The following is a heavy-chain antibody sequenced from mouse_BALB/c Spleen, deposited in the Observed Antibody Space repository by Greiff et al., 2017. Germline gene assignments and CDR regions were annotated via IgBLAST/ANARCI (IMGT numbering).Heavy chain of an antibody. J-gene: IGHJ3*01. CDR1: GYTFTSYW. V-gene: IGHV1-7*01. CDR2: INPSTGYT. D-gene: IGHD2-10*01. Sequence: VQLQQSGAELAKPGASVKMSCKASGYTFTSYWMHWVKQRPGQGLEWIGYINPSTGYTEYNQKFKDKATLTADKSSSTAYMQLSSLTSEDSAVYICARSYYGNYPFAYWGQGTLVTVSA. CDR3: ARSYYGNYPFAY.